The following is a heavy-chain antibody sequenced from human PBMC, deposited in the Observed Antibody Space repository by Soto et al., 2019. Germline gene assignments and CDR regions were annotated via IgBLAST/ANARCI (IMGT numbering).Heavy chain of an antibody. J-gene: IGHJ6*02. CDR3: ARYIPGVRYYGMDV. V-gene: IGHV3-23*01. Sequence: EVQLLESGGGLVQPGGSLRLSCAASGFTFSSYAMKWVRQAPGKGLEWVSLISDSGTLTYYADSVKGRFTISRDNSGNTLFLQMSSLRAEDTAVYYCARYIPGVRYYGMDVWGQGTTVTVSS. CDR2: ISDSGTLT. D-gene: IGHD2-2*01. CDR1: GFTFSSYA.